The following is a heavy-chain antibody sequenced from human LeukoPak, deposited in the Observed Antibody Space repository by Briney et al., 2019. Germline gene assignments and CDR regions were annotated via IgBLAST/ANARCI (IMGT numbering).Heavy chain of an antibody. CDR3: ARGTGSYSS. V-gene: IGHV4-34*01. CDR2: INHSGST. CDR1: GGSFSGYY. Sequence: SETLSLTCAVYGGSFSGYYWSWIRQPSGKGLEWIGEINHSGSTNYNPSLKSRVTISVDTSKNQFSLKLSSVTAADTAVYYCARGTGSYSSWGQGTLVTVSS. J-gene: IGHJ4*02. D-gene: IGHD1-26*01.